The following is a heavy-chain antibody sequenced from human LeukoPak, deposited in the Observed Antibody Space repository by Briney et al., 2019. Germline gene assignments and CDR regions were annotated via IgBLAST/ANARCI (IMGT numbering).Heavy chain of an antibody. CDR3: ARAQGGGSYYGAYYYYYMDV. D-gene: IGHD1-26*01. CDR1: GYTFTSYY. J-gene: IGHJ6*03. V-gene: IGHV1-46*01. Sequence: GASVKVSCKASGYTFTSYYMHWVRQAPGQGLEWMGIINPSGGSTSYAQKFQGRVTMTRDMSTSTVYMELSSLRSEDTAVYYCARAQGGGSYYGAYYYYYMDVWGKGTTVTVSS. CDR2: INPSGGST.